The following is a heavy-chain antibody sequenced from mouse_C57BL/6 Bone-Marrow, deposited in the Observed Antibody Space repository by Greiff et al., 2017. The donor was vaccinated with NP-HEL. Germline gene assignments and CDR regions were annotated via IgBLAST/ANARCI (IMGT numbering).Heavy chain of an antibody. V-gene: IGHV5-17*01. CDR2: ISSGSSTI. Sequence: EVKVVESGGGLVKPGGSLKLSCAASGFTFSDYGMHWVRQAPEKGLEWVAYISSGSSTIYYADTVTGRFTISRDNAKNTLFLQMTSLRSEDTAMYYCAGSSPYYYAMDYWGQGTSVTVSS. D-gene: IGHD1-1*01. J-gene: IGHJ4*01. CDR1: GFTFSDYG. CDR3: AGSSPYYYAMDY.